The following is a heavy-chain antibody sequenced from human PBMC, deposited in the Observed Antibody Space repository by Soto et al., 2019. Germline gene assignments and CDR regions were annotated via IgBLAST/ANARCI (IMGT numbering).Heavy chain of an antibody. V-gene: IGHV3-23*01. D-gene: IGHD4-17*01. J-gene: IGHJ4*02. CDR3: ARPSTVIYFDY. CDR2: ISGSGGST. Sequence: EVQLLESGGGLVQPGGSLRLSCAASGLTFSSYVLSWVRQAPGKGLEWVSAISGSGGSTYYADSVKGRFTISRDNSTNTLYLQMNSLRAEDTAVYYCARPSTVIYFDYWGQGTLVTVSS. CDR1: GLTFSSYV.